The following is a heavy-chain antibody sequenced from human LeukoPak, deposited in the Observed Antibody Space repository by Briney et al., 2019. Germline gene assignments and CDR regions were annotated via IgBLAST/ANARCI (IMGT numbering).Heavy chain of an antibody. CDR2: FDPEDGET. J-gene: IGHJ4*02. D-gene: IGHD3-10*01. V-gene: IGHV1-24*01. CDR1: GYTLTELS. Sequence: ASVKVSCKVSGYTLTELSMHWVRQAPGKGLEWMGGFDPEDGETIYAQKFQGRVTMTEDTSTDTAYMELSSLRSEDTAVYYCATEPFNYYGSGSYHGPLYYFDYWGQGTLVTVSS. CDR3: ATEPFNYYGSGSYHGPLYYFDY.